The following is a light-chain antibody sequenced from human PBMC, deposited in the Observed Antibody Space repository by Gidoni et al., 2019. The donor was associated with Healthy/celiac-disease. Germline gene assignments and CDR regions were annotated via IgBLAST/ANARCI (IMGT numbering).Light chain of an antibody. CDR3: QQSYSTPMYT. Sequence: DIQMTQSPSSLSASVGDRVTITCRASQSISSYLNWYQQKPGKAPKRLIYAASSLQSGVPSRFSGSGYETDFTLTISSLQPEDFATYYCQQSYSTPMYTFGQGTKLEIK. CDR2: AAS. V-gene: IGKV1-39*01. J-gene: IGKJ2*01. CDR1: QSISSY.